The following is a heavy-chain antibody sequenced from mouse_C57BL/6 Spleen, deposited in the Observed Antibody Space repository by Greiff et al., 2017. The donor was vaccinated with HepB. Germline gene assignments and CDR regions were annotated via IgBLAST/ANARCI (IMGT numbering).Heavy chain of an antibody. Sequence: EVMLVESGEGLVKPGGSLKLSCAASGFTFSSYAMSWVRQTPEKRLEWVAYISSGGDYIYYADTVKGRFTISRDNARNTLYLQMSSLKSEDTAMYYCTRGAITTVGYFDVWGTGTTVTVSS. CDR2: ISSGGDYI. J-gene: IGHJ1*03. D-gene: IGHD1-1*01. CDR3: TRGAITTVGYFDV. V-gene: IGHV5S21*01. CDR1: GFTFSSYA.